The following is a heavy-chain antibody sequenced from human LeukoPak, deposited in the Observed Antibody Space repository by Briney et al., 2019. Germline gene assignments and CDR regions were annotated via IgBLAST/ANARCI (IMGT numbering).Heavy chain of an antibody. D-gene: IGHD5-18*01. CDR2: IGSSGSYI. Sequence: GGSLRLSCEVSGFTFSSYHMNWVRPAPGKGLEWVSSIGSSGSYIYYADSLTGRFTISRDNAKNSLYLQMNSLRAEDTAMYYCARRATTERGHSYGLDFWGQGTLVTVSS. CDR1: GFTFSSYH. CDR3: ARRATTERGHSYGLDF. J-gene: IGHJ4*02. V-gene: IGHV3-21*01.